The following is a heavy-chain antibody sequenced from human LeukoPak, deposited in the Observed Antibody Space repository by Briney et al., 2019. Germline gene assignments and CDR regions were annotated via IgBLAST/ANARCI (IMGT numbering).Heavy chain of an antibody. CDR1: GFTFSSYA. J-gene: IGHJ4*02. V-gene: IGHV3-23*01. CDR2: ISGSGGST. Sequence: GGSLRLSCAASGFTFSSYAMSWVRQAPGKGLEWVSAISGSGGSTYYADSVKGRFTISRDNSKNTLYLQMNSLRAEDTAVYYCAKTPGVVVVAAAFDYWGQGTLVTVSS. D-gene: IGHD2-15*01. CDR3: AKTPGVVVVAAAFDY.